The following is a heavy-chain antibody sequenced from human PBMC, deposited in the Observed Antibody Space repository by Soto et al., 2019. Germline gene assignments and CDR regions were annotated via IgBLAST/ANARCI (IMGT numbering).Heavy chain of an antibody. V-gene: IGHV4-39*01. D-gene: IGHD3-3*01. CDR1: GGSISSSSYY. Sequence: QLQLQESGPGLVKPSETLSLTCTVSGGSISSSSYYWGWIRQPPGKGLEWIGSIYYSGSTYYNPSPKSRVTISVDTSKNQFSLKLSSVTAADTAVYYCARRSDFWRVGWFDPWGQGTLVTVSS. CDR2: IYYSGST. CDR3: ARRSDFWRVGWFDP. J-gene: IGHJ5*02.